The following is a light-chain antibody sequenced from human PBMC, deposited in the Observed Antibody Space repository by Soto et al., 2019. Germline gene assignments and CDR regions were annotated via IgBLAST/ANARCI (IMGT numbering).Light chain of an antibody. CDR3: SSYATSIGV. J-gene: IGLJ3*02. CDR2: EVS. Sequence: QSAPTQPASVSGSPGQSITISCTGSSSDIGGYNYVSWYQQYPGEAPKLLIYEVSNRPSGVSNRFSGSKSGNTASLTISGLQAEDEADYYCSSYATSIGVFGGGTQLTVL. V-gene: IGLV2-14*03. CDR1: SSDIGGYNY.